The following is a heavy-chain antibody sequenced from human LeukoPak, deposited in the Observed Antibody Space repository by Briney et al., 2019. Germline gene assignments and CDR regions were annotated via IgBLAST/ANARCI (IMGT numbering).Heavy chain of an antibody. J-gene: IGHJ6*02. V-gene: IGHV4-59*01. Sequence: SGTLSLTCTVSGDSISSDNWSWIRQPPGKGLEWIGYIYYSVSTKYNPSLKSRVTMSLDTSKSRYSLKLNSVTAEQTDGRRRARSCPSESWSSFSLGLDVWGQGTTVTVSS. D-gene: IGHD3-10*01. CDR2: IYYSVST. CDR1: GDSISSDN. CDR3: ARSCPSESWSSFSLGLDV.